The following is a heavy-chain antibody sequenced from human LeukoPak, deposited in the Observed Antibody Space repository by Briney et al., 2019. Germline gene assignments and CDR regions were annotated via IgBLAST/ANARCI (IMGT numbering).Heavy chain of an antibody. D-gene: IGHD2-21*02. CDR2: FYYSGST. V-gene: IGHV4-59*08. CDR1: GGAVTSFY. Sequence: SETLSLTCSVSGGAVTSFYWSWIRQSPGKGLEWIGYFYYSGSTKYNPSLQSRVTMSGDTSKNQFSLKLRSVTAADTAVYYCARHRFASAVILDYWGQGDPVTVSS. J-gene: IGHJ4*02. CDR3: ARHRFASAVILDY.